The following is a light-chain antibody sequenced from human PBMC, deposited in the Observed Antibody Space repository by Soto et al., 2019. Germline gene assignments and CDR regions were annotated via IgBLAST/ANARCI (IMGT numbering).Light chain of an antibody. CDR2: DAS. CDR3: QQTYTNPQT. V-gene: IGKV3D-20*01. Sequence: ERVITQSPVTLSVSPGESATLSCGASQSVSSRFLAWYQQKPGRAPRVLIYDASTRATGVPDRFSGSGSGTHFVLTISNFQPEDSATYFCQQTYTNPQTFGQGTKGDI. J-gene: IGKJ1*01. CDR1: QSVSSRF.